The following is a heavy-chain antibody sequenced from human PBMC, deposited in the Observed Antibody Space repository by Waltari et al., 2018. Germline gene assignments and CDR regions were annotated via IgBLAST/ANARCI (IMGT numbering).Heavy chain of an antibody. D-gene: IGHD5-18*01. CDR1: GGSISSYY. Sequence: QVQLQESGPGLVKPSETLSLTCTVSGGSISSYYWSWIRQPPGKGLEWIGYIYYSGSTNYIPSLKSRVTISVDTSKNQFSLKLSSVTAADTAVYYCARAAGDTAIFDYWGQGTLVTVSS. V-gene: IGHV4-59*01. CDR3: ARAAGDTAIFDY. J-gene: IGHJ4*02. CDR2: IYYSGST.